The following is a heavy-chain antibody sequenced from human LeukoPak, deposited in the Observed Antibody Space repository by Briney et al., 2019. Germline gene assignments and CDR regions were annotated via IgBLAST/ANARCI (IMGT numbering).Heavy chain of an antibody. J-gene: IGHJ5*02. CDR2: IWYDGSNK. CDR1: GFTFSSYG. Sequence: PGGSLRLSCAASGFTFSSYGMHWVRQAPGKGLEWVAVIWYDGSNKYYADSVKGRFTISRDNSKITLYMQMNSLRAEDTAVYYCARDLHLGSEYYYGSGPYNWFDPWGQGTLVTVSS. CDR3: ARDLHLGSEYYYGSGPYNWFDP. D-gene: IGHD3-10*01. V-gene: IGHV3-33*01.